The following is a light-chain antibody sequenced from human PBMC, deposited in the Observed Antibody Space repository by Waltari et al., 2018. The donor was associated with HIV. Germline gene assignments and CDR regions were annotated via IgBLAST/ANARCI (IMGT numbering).Light chain of an antibody. V-gene: IGLV2-14*03. J-gene: IGLJ3*02. Sequence: QSALTQPASVSGSPGQSITISCTGTRSDIGDYDFVAWYQQHPGKAPKLMIYDVIQRPSGVSFRFSGSKSGNTASLTISGLQAEDEADYYCSSYAGSSTWVFGGGTKLTVL. CDR2: DVI. CDR1: RSDIGDYDF. CDR3: SSYAGSSTWV.